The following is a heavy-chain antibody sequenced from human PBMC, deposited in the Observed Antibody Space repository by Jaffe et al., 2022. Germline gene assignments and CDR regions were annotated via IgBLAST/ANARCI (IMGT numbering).Heavy chain of an antibody. CDR3: ARVGVAFGGVIVKDYYYYMDV. CDR2: ISAYNGNT. J-gene: IGHJ6*03. Sequence: QVQLVQSGAEVKKPGASVKVSCKASGYTFTSYGISWVRQAPGQGLEWMGWISAYNGNTNYAQKLQGRVTMTTDTSTSTAYMELRSLRSDDTAVYYCARVGVAFGGVIVKDYYYYMDVWGKGTTVTVSS. V-gene: IGHV1-18*01. CDR1: GYTFTSYG. D-gene: IGHD3-16*02.